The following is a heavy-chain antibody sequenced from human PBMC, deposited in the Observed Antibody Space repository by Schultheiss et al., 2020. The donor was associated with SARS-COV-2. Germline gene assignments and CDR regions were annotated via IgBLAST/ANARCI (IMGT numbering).Heavy chain of an antibody. CDR3: ARDHSYYDILTGDNYYYYGMDV. D-gene: IGHD3-9*01. J-gene: IGHJ6*02. CDR2: ISWNSGSI. Sequence: GGSLRLSCAASGFTFDDYAMHWVRQAPGKGLEWVSGISWNSGSIGYADSVKGRFTISRDNAKNSLYLQMNSLRAEDMALYYCARDHSYYDILTGDNYYYYGMDVWGQGTTVTVAS. CDR1: GFTFDDYA. V-gene: IGHV3-9*03.